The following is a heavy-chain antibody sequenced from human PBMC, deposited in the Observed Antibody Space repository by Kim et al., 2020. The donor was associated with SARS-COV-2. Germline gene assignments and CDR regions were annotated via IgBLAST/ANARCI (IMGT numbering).Heavy chain of an antibody. CDR3: ASDASGTFSV. J-gene: IGHJ3*01. V-gene: IGHV1-69*13. CDR1: GHAFRSST. CDR2: IVPLFGTT. Sequence: SVKVYCEASGHAFRSSTFTWVRQAPGQGLEWMGGIVPLFGTTNVAQNFQGRVTYTADESTSTAYMELISLGSEDTAMYYCASDASGTFSVWGQGTMVSVSS.